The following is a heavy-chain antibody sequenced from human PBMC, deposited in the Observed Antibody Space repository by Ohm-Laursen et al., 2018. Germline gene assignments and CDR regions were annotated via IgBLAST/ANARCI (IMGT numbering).Heavy chain of an antibody. J-gene: IGHJ6*02. CDR3: ARDPGEGRDGYIHYYYGMDV. Sequence: GSLRLSCAASGFTFSDYYMSWIRQAPGKGLEWVSYISSSGSTIYYADSVKGRFTISRDNAKNSLYLQMNSLRAEDTAVYYCARDPGEGRDGYIHYYYGMDVWGQGATVTVSS. V-gene: IGHV3-11*01. CDR1: GFTFSDYY. D-gene: IGHD5-24*01. CDR2: ISSSGSTI.